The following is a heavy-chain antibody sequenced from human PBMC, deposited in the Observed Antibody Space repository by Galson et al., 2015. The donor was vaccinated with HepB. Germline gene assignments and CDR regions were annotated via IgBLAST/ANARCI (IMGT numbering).Heavy chain of an antibody. CDR1: GFTFSSYA. Sequence: SLRLSCAASGFTFSSYAMHWVRQAPGKGLEWVAVISYDGSNKYYADSVKGRFTISRDNSKNTLYLQMNSLRAEDTAVYYCAREYGSGPGGFDYWGQGTLVTVSS. CDR2: ISYDGSNK. V-gene: IGHV3-30-3*01. CDR3: AREYGSGPGGFDY. D-gene: IGHD3-10*01. J-gene: IGHJ4*02.